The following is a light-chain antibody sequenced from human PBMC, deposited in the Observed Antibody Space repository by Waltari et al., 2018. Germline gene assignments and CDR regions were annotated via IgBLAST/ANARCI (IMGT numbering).Light chain of an antibody. CDR3: FSYADGRSLV. J-gene: IGLJ2*01. V-gene: IGLV2-23*01. CDR2: EAR. Sequence: QSALTQPASVSGSPGQSITISCTGSSTDLGSSTLVPWYQHPPDRAPELLLYEARARPPGISHRFSVSRSGNTASLTISTLQAEDEADYYCFSYADGRSLVFGGGTKLTVL. CDR1: STDLGSSTL.